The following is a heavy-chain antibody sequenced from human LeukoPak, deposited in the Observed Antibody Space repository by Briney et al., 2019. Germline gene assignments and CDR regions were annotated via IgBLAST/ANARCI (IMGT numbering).Heavy chain of an antibody. CDR1: GFSFSNYG. CDR3: AKGGTYRDYFDY. V-gene: IGHV3-30*18. J-gene: IGHJ4*02. D-gene: IGHD3-16*01. Sequence: GGSLRLSCAASGFSFSNYGIHWVRQAPGKGLEWVTVISYDGSNKYYADSVKGRFTISRDNSKNTLYLQMNSLRAEDTAVYYCAKGGTYRDYFDYWGQGTLVTVYS. CDR2: ISYDGSNK.